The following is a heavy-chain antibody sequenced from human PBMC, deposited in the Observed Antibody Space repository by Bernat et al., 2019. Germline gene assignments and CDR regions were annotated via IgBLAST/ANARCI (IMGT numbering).Heavy chain of an antibody. V-gene: IGHV3-23*01. J-gene: IGHJ4*02. CDR1: GFTFSSYA. Sequence: EVQLLESGGGLVQPGGSLRLSCAASGFTFSSYAMSWVRQAPGKGLEWVSAISGSGGSTYYADSVKGRFTISRDNSKNTLYLQMNSLRAEDTAVYYCAKDRRKSYYDILTGSAEGSDYWGQGTLVTVSS. D-gene: IGHD3-9*01. CDR2: ISGSGGST. CDR3: AKDRRKSYYDILTGSAEGSDY.